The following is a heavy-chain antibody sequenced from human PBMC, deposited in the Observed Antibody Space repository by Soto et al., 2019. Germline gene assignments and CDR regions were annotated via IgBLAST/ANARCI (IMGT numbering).Heavy chain of an antibody. Sequence: KFQGRVTITRDTSASTAYMELSSLRSEDTAVYYCARDLRPVDYWGQGTLVTVSS. CDR3: ARDLRPVDY. V-gene: IGHV1-3*01. J-gene: IGHJ4*02.